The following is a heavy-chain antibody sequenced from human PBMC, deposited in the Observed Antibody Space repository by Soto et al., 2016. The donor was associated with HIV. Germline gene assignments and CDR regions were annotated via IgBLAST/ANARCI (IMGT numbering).Heavy chain of an antibody. V-gene: IGHV3-21*01. D-gene: IGHD3-22*01. Sequence: EVQLVESGGGLVKPGGSLRLSCAASGFTFSSYSMNWVRQAPGKGLEWVSSITSSSSYIYYADSVKGRFTISRDNAKNSLFLQMNGLRAEDTAVYYCAREKGYYESSGLGYWGQGTLVTVSS. CDR1: GFTFSSYS. CDR2: ITSSSSYI. CDR3: AREKGYYESSGLGY. J-gene: IGHJ4*02.